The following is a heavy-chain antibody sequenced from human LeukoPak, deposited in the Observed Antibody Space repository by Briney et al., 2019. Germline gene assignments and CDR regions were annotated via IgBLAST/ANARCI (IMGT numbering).Heavy chain of an antibody. J-gene: IGHJ4*02. D-gene: IGHD6-6*01. V-gene: IGHV1-8*01. CDR1: GYTFTSYD. CDR2: MNPNSGNT. Sequence: ASVKVSCTASGYTFTSYDINWVRQATGQGLEWMGWMNPNSGNTGYAQKFQGRVTMTRNTSISTAYMELSSLRSEDTAVYYCARARWQLVPYFDSWGQGTLVTVSS. CDR3: ARARWQLVPYFDS.